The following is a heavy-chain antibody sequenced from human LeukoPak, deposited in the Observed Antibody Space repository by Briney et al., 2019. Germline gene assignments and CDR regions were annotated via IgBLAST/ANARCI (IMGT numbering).Heavy chain of an antibody. J-gene: IGHJ4*02. CDR2: INPNSGGA. CDR1: GYTFTGYY. V-gene: IGHV1-2*02. Sequence: ASVKVSCKASGYTFTGYYMHWVRQAPGQGLEWMGWINPNSGGANYAQKFQGRVTMTRDTSISTAYMELSRLRSDDTAVYYCARDSVLAVAGTLGYWGQGTLVTVSS. D-gene: IGHD6-19*01. CDR3: ARDSVLAVAGTLGY.